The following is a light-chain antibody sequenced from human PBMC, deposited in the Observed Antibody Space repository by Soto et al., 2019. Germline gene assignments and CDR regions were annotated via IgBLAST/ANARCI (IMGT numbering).Light chain of an antibody. CDR1: SSDVGSYNL. V-gene: IGLV2-23*03. Sequence: QSALTQPASVSGSPGQSITISCTGTSSDVGSYNLVSWYQQHPGKAPKRMMYEGSTRPSGVSNRYSCSKSGNTASLTISGLQAEDEDDYYCCSFARSITFRVFGGGTKLTVL. CDR2: EGS. J-gene: IGLJ3*02. CDR3: CSFARSITFRV.